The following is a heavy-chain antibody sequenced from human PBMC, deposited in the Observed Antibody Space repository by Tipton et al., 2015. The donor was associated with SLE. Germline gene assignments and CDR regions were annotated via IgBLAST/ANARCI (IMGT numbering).Heavy chain of an antibody. Sequence: TLSLTCTVSGGSISSHYWSWIRPPPGKGLEWIGYIYYSGSTNYNPSLKSRVTISADTSKRQFSLKLSSVTAADTAVYYCATRGSSSWYFFDYWGQGTLVTVSS. D-gene: IGHD6-13*01. CDR3: ATRGSSSWYFFDY. CDR1: GGSISSHY. J-gene: IGHJ4*02. V-gene: IGHV4-59*11. CDR2: IYYSGST.